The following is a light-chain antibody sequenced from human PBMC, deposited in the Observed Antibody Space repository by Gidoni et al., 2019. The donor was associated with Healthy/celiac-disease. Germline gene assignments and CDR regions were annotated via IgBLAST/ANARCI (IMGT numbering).Light chain of an antibody. CDR3: QQSYSTPQT. V-gene: IGKV1-39*01. J-gene: IGKJ1*01. Sequence: DIQMTQSPSSLSASVGDRGTITCRASQSISSYLNWYQQKPGKAPKLLIYAASSLQSGVPSRFSGSGSGTDFSLPIISLLPEDFATYYCQQSYSTPQTFGQGTKVEIK. CDR1: QSISSY. CDR2: AAS.